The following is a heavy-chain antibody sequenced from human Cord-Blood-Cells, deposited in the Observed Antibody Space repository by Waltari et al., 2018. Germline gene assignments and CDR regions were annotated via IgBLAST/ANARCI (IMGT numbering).Heavy chain of an antibody. CDR1: GGSVSRGRYY. J-gene: IGHJ5*02. V-gene: IGHV4-61*01. CDR2: IYYSGST. Sequence: QVQLQESGPGLVKPSETLSLTCTVSGGSVSRGRYYWSWIRQPPGKGLEWIGYIYYSGSTNYNPSLKSRVTISVDTSKNQFSLKLSSVTAADTAVYYCARAQADCSSTSCYWFDPWGQGTLVTVSS. D-gene: IGHD2-2*01. CDR3: ARAQADCSSTSCYWFDP.